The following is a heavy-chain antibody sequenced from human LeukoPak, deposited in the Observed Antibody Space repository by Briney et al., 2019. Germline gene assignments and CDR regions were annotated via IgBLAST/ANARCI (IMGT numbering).Heavy chain of an antibody. J-gene: IGHJ4*02. Sequence: SVKVSCKASGGTFSSYAISLVRQAPGQGLEWMGGIIPIFGTASYAQKFQGRVTITTDESTSTAYMELSSLRSEDTAVYYCARDAYYYDSSGYSDYWGQGTLVTVSS. V-gene: IGHV1-69*05. CDR1: GGTFSSYA. CDR2: IIPIFGTA. CDR3: ARDAYYYDSSGYSDY. D-gene: IGHD3-22*01.